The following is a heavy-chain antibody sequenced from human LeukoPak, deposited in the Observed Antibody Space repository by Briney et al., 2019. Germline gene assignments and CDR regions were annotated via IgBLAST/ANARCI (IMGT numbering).Heavy chain of an antibody. CDR1: GGFIKNYY. D-gene: IGHD2-2*03. CDR3: ARAGYCSSTSCQWVPLV. CDR2: IYYSGST. J-gene: IGHJ6*02. V-gene: IGHV4-59*01. Sequence: PSETLSLTCTVSGGFIKNYYWIWIRQSPGKGLEWIGYIYYSGSTNYNPSLKSRVTISVDTSKNQFSLKLNSVTAADTAVYYCARAGYCSSTSCQWVPLVWGQGTTVTVSS.